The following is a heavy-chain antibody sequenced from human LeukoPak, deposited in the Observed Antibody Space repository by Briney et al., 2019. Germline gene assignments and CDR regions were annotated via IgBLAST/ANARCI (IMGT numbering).Heavy chain of an antibody. V-gene: IGHV5-51*01. CDR2: IYPGDSDT. D-gene: IGHD6-13*01. CDR3: ARRAVAAAGENAEYFQH. Sequence: GESLQTSFKSSGFRFTKYWNAWVRQMPGKGLEGMGIIYPGDSDTIYSPSFQGQVTISADKSITTAYLQWSSLKASDTAIYYCARRAVAAAGENAEYFQHWGQGTLVTVSS. CDR1: GFRFTKYW. J-gene: IGHJ1*01.